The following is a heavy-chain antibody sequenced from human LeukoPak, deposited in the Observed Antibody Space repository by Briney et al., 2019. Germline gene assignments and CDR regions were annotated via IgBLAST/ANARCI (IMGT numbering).Heavy chain of an antibody. Sequence: PSETLSLTCTVSGGSISSSSYYWGWIRQPPGKGLEWIGSIYYSGSTYYNPSLRSRVTISVDTSKNQFSLKLSSVTAADTAVYYCARVLVLNRCSSTSCPYMDVWGKGTTVTVSS. CDR2: IYYSGST. D-gene: IGHD2-2*01. V-gene: IGHV4-39*07. J-gene: IGHJ6*03. CDR1: GGSISSSSYY. CDR3: ARVLVLNRCSSTSCPYMDV.